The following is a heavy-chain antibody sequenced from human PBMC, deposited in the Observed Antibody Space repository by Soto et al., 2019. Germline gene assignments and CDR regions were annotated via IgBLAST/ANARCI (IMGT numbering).Heavy chain of an antibody. CDR3: ARDPENNYDILTGYYYYYGMDV. Sequence: PSETLSLTCAVSGGSISSSNWWSWVRQPPGKGLEWIGEIYHSGSTNYNPSLKGRVTISVDKSKNQFSLKLSSVTAADTAVYYCARDPENNYDILTGYYYYYGMDVWGQGTTVTVSS. D-gene: IGHD3-9*01. CDR1: GGSISSSNW. V-gene: IGHV4-4*02. CDR2: IYHSGST. J-gene: IGHJ6*02.